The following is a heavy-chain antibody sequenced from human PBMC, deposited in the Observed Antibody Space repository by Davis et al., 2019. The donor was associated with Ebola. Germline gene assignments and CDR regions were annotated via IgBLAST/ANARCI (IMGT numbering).Heavy chain of an antibody. CDR1: GYTFTSYG. CDR3: ARAQFPTTSDH. D-gene: IGHD1-1*01. V-gene: IGHV1-18*01. J-gene: IGHJ4*02. Sequence: AASVKVSCKASGYTFTSYGISWVRQGPGQGLEWMGWISGYNGNTNYAQKLQGRVTMTTDTSTNTAYMELRSLRSDDTAVYYCARAQFPTTSDHWGQGTLVTVSS. CDR2: ISGYNGNT.